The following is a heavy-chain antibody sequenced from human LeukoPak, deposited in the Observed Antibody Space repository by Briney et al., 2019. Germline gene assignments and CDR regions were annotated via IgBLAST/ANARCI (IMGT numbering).Heavy chain of an antibody. Sequence: GGSQRLSCAASGFTFSSYAMSWVRQAPGKGLEWVSAISGSGGSTYYADSVKGRFTISRDNSKNTLYLQMNSLRAEDTAVYYCARRSGYSYGYGYYFDYWGQGTLVTVSS. CDR1: GFTFSSYA. CDR3: ARRSGYSYGYGYYFDY. CDR2: ISGSGGST. J-gene: IGHJ4*02. V-gene: IGHV3-23*01. D-gene: IGHD5-18*01.